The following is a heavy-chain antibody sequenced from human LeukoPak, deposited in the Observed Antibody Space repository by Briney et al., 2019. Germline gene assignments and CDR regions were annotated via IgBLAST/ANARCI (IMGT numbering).Heavy chain of an antibody. J-gene: IGHJ3*02. CDR3: ARGGSYHHDAFDI. CDR1: GGSISSYY. D-gene: IGHD1-26*01. Sequence: PSETLSLTCTVSGGSISSYYWSRIRQPAGKGLEWIGRIYTSGSTDYNPSLKSRVTMSVDTSKNQFSLKLSSVTAADTAVYYCARGGSYHHDAFDIWGQGTMVTVSS. CDR2: IYTSGST. V-gene: IGHV4-4*07.